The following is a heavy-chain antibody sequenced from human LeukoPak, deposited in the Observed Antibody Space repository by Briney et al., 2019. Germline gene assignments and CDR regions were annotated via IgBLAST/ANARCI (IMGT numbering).Heavy chain of an antibody. J-gene: IGHJ5*02. CDR1: GGTFNSYA. V-gene: IGHV1-69*13. Sequence: SVKVSCKASGGTFNSYAISWVRQAPGQGLEWMGGIIPIFGTANYAQKFQGRVTITADESTSTAYMELSSLRFEDTAVYYCARAEERYFDWLLVDPWGQGTLVTVSS. CDR2: IIPIFGTA. CDR3: ARAEERYFDWLLVDP. D-gene: IGHD3-9*01.